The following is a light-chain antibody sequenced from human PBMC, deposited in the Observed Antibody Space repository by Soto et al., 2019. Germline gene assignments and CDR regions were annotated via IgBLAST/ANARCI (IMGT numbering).Light chain of an antibody. J-gene: IGKJ4*02. V-gene: IGKV1-39*01. Sequence: DIQMTQSPSSLSASVGDRVTITCQASQDISNYLNWYQQKSGKAPKLLIFAASTLESGVPSRFSGGGSGTDFTLTINSLQTEDSAIYYCQQSHNIPSTFGRGTKV. CDR3: QQSHNIPST. CDR2: AAS. CDR1: QDISNY.